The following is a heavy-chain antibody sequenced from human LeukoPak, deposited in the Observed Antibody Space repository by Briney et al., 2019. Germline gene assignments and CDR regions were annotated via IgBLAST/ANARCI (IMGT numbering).Heavy chain of an antibody. CDR1: GFTFSNYW. J-gene: IGHJ5*02. CDR3: ARASKPWLQLT. CDR2: IKEDGSEK. Sequence: HPGGSLRLSCAASGFTFSNYWMIWVRQAQGKGLERVGNIKEDGSEKRYADSVRGRFTISRDNAQTSIYLQMNGLRAEDTAVYYCARASKPWLQLTWGQGTLVTVSS. V-gene: IGHV3-7*05. D-gene: IGHD5-24*01.